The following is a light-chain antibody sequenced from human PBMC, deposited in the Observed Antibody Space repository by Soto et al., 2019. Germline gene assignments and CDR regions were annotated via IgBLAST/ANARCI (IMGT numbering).Light chain of an antibody. V-gene: IGKV1-5*01. Sequence: DIQMTQSPSTLSASVGDRVTITCRASQSISSWLAWYQQKPGKAPKLMIYDASSLQSGVPATFSGSGSATEFTLTISSLQPDDFATYYCQQYNSYPCTFGQGTKVEIK. CDR3: QQYNSYPCT. CDR2: DAS. CDR1: QSISSW. J-gene: IGKJ1*01.